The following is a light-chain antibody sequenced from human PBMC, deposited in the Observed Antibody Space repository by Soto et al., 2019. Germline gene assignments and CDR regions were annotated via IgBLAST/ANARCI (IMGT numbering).Light chain of an antibody. V-gene: IGKV2-28*01. CDR2: LGS. J-gene: IGKJ1*01. Sequence: DIVMTQSPLSLPVTPGQPASISSRSSQSLLHSNGYNYLDWYLQKPVQSPQLLIYLGSNRASGVSDRFRGSGSVSDFTLGISTVEAEDVGVYYYKQALQTPAWTFGQGSKVDSK. CDR3: KQALQTPAWT. CDR1: QSLLHSNGYNY.